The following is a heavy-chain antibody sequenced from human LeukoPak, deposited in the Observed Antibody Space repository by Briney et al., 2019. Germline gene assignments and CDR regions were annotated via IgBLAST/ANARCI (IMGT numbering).Heavy chain of an antibody. V-gene: IGHV4-59*01. J-gene: IGHJ5*02. Sequence: PSETLSLTCTVSGGSISSYYWSWIRQPPGKGLEWIGYIYYSGSTNYNPSLKSRVTISVDTSKNQFSLKLSSVTAADTAVYYCARAAGYSSSSQDNWFDPWGQGTLVTVSS. CDR1: GGSISSYY. D-gene: IGHD6-6*01. CDR2: IYYSGST. CDR3: ARAAGYSSSSQDNWFDP.